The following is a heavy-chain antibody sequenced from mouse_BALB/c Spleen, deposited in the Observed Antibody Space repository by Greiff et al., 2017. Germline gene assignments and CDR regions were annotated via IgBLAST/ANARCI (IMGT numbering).Heavy chain of an antibody. CDR1: GFTFSSYG. Sequence: EVKVVESGGDLVKPGGSLKLSCAASGFTFSSYGMSWVRQTPDKRLEWVATISSGGSYTYYPDSVKGRFTIARDNAKNTLYLQMSSLKSEDTAMYYCARGETGDYWGQGTTRTVSS. J-gene: IGHJ2*01. CDR2: ISSGGSYT. V-gene: IGHV5-6*01. CDR3: ARGETGDY. D-gene: IGHD4-1*01.